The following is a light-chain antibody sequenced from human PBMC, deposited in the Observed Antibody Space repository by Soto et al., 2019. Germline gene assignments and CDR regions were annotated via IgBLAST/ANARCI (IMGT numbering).Light chain of an antibody. V-gene: IGLV4-69*01. J-gene: IGLJ2*01. CDR1: SGSSTYA. CDR2: LNSDGRH. Sequence: QLVLTQSPSASASLGASVKLTCTLSSGSSTYAIAWHQQQPEKGPRYLMNLNSDGRHTKGDGIPDRFSGSSSGTERYLTISSLQSEDEADYYCQTWGTGLLVFGGGTKLTVL. CDR3: QTWGTGLLV.